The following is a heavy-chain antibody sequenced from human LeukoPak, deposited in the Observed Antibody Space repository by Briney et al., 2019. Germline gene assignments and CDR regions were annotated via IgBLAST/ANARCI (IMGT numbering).Heavy chain of an antibody. CDR2: INHSGST. V-gene: IGHV4-34*01. CDR3: ARVKIFDFWSGYSLNWFDP. Sequence: SETLSLTCAVYGGSLSGYYWSWMRQTPGKGLEWIGEINHSGSTNYNPSLKSRVTMSVDTSKNQFSLKLSSVTAADTAVYYCARVKIFDFWSGYSLNWFDPWGQGTLVTVSS. D-gene: IGHD3-3*01. J-gene: IGHJ5*02. CDR1: GGSLSGYY.